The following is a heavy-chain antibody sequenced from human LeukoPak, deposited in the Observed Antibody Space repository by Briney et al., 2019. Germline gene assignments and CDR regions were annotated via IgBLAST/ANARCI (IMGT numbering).Heavy chain of an antibody. CDR3: ARMYSGSNFDY. CDR2: IKQDGSEK. Sequence: PGGSLRLSCAASGFTFSSYWMSWVRQAPGKGLEWVANIKQDGSEKYYVDSVKGRFTISGDNAKNSLYLQMNSLRAEDTAVYYCARMYSGSNFDYWGQGTLVTVSS. CDR1: GFTFSSYW. J-gene: IGHJ4*02. D-gene: IGHD1-26*01. V-gene: IGHV3-7*01.